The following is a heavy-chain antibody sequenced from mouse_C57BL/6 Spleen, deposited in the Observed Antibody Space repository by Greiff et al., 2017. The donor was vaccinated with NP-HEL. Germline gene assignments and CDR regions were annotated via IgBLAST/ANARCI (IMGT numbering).Heavy chain of an antibody. CDR3: TRGVTTRFDY. CDR2: IDPETGGT. J-gene: IGHJ2*01. V-gene: IGHV1-15*01. CDR1: GYTFTDYE. Sequence: VQLQESGAELVRPGASVTLSCKASGYTFTDYEMHWVKQTPVHGLEWIGAIDPETGGTAYNQKFKGKAILTADKSSSTAYMELRSLTSEDSAVYYCTRGVTTRFDYWGQGTTLTVSS. D-gene: IGHD2-2*01.